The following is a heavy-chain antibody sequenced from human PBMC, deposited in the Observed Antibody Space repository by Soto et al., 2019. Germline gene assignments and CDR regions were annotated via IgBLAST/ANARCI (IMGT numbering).Heavy chain of an antibody. CDR1: GGSIISGDYY. J-gene: IGHJ3*02. Sequence: PSETLSLTCTVSGGSIISGDYYWSWIRQPPGKGLEWIGYIYYSGSTYYNPSLKSRVTISIDTSKNQFSLKLSSVTAADTAVYYCARDRLSYYYDSSGFGPGAFDIWGQGTMVTVSS. V-gene: IGHV4-30-4*01. CDR2: IYYSGST. D-gene: IGHD3-22*01. CDR3: ARDRLSYYYDSSGFGPGAFDI.